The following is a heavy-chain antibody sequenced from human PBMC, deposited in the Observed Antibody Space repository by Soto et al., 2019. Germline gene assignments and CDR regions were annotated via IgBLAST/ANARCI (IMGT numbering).Heavy chain of an antibody. CDR2: IYSGGST. V-gene: IGHV3-66*01. Sequence: GGSLRLSCAASGFTVSSNYMSWVRQAPGKGLEWVSVIYSGGSTFYADSVKGRFTISRDNSKNTLYLQMNSLRAEDTAVYYCARDKSPYSSGWHNRHFDYWGQGPLVTVSS. CDR1: GFTVSSNY. D-gene: IGHD6-19*01. CDR3: ARDKSPYSSGWHNRHFDY. J-gene: IGHJ4*02.